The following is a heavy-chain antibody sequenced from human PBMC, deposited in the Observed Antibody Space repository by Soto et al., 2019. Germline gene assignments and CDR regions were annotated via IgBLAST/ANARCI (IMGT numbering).Heavy chain of an antibody. V-gene: IGHV3-23*01. Sequence: PGGSLRLSXAASGFTFSSYAMSWVRQAPGKGLEWVSAISGSGGSTYYADSVKGRFTISRDNSKNTLYLQMNSLRAEDTAVYYCAKDRTTSGWELPFDAFDIWGQGTMVTVSS. J-gene: IGHJ3*02. CDR2: ISGSGGST. D-gene: IGHD1-26*01. CDR1: GFTFSSYA. CDR3: AKDRTTSGWELPFDAFDI.